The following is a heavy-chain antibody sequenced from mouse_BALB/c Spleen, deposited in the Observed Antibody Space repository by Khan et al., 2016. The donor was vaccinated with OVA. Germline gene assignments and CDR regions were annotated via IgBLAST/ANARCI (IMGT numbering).Heavy chain of an antibody. CDR1: GYSITSDYA. J-gene: IGHJ1*01. V-gene: IGHV3-2*02. CDR3: ARRSH. CDR2: IHYSGST. Sequence: EVQLQESGPGLVKPSQSLTLTCTVTGYSITSDYAWNWIRQFPGSKLEWMGYIHYSGSTSYNPSLKSRITITRDTSKNQFFLQLKSVTAEDTAKYYCARRSHWGPGTTVTVSS.